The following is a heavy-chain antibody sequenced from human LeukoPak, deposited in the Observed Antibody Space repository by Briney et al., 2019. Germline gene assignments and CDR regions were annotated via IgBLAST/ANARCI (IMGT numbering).Heavy chain of an antibody. D-gene: IGHD3-10*01. CDR1: GGSFSGYY. CDR2: IYESGST. CDR3: ARDPRHRLVWFGEETYYYYMDV. V-gene: IGHV4-59*01. Sequence: SETLSLTCAVYGGSFSGYYWSWIRQPPGKALEWIGYIYESGSTDYNPSLKSRVTISRDTSKNQVSLKLTSVTTADTAVYYCARDPRHRLVWFGEETYYYYMDVWGKGTTVTISS. J-gene: IGHJ6*03.